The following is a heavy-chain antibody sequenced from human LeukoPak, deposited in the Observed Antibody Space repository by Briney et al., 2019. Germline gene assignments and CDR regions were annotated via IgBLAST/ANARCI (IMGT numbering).Heavy chain of an antibody. D-gene: IGHD2-21*02. J-gene: IGHJ3*02. CDR2: INPSGGST. V-gene: IGHV1-46*01. CDR1: GYTFTSYG. Sequence: ASVKVSCKASGYTFTSYGISWVRQAPGQGLEWMGIINPSGGSTSYAQKFQGRVTMTRDTSTSTVYMELSSLRSEDTAVYYCARGGLAYCGGDCYRAFDIWGQGTMVTVSS. CDR3: ARGGLAYCGGDCYRAFDI.